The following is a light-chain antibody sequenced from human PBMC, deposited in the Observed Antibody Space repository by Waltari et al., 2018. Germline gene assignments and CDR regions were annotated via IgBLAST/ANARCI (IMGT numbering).Light chain of an antibody. V-gene: IGLV2-14*03. CDR2: DVG. CDR3: TSYASSSTLV. Sequence: QSALTQPASVSGSPGQSITISCTGISSDVGGYNHVSWYQHHPGKAPKVMIYDVGYRPSGVSSRFSGSKSGNTASLTISGLQAEDEADYYCTSYASSSTLVFGGGTKLTVL. CDR1: SSDVGGYNH. J-gene: IGLJ2*01.